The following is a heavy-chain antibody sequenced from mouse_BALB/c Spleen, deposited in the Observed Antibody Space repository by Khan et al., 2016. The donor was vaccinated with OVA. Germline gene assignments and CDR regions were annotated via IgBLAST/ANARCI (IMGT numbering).Heavy chain of an antibody. V-gene: IGHV14-1*02. D-gene: IGHD2-3*01. J-gene: IGHJ2*01. CDR1: GFNIKDYY. CDR3: TRSILLYFDY. Sequence: MQLEESGAELVRPGALVKLSCKGSGFNIKDYYMQWVKQRPEQGLEWIGWIDPENGNSIYDPKFQGKASITADTSSNTAYLQLSRLTSEDHAVYYCTRSILLYFDYWGQGTTLTVSS. CDR2: IDPENGNS.